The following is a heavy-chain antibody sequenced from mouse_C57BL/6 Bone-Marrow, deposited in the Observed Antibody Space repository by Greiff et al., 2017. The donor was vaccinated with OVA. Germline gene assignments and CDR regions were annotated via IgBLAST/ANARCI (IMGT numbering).Heavy chain of an antibody. CDR2: ISSGGDYT. Sequence: EVKLVESGEGLVKPGGSLKLSCAASGFTFSSYAMSWVRQTPEKRLEWVAYISSGGDYTYYADTVKGRFTISRDNARNTLYLQMSSLKSEDTAMYYCTREGDWGAMDYWGQGTSVTVSS. J-gene: IGHJ4*01. CDR3: TREGDWGAMDY. CDR1: GFTFSSYA. V-gene: IGHV5-9-1*02.